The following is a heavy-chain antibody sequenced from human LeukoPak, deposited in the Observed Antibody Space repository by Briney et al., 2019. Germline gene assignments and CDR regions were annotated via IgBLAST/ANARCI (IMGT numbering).Heavy chain of an antibody. Sequence: GGSLRLSCAASGFTFSSYGMHWVRQAPGKGLEWVAFIRYDGSNKYYADSVKGRFTISRDNANNSVYLQMNSLRSEDTAVYYCARDVDYANPRHDYWGQGTLVTVSS. CDR1: GFTFSSYG. V-gene: IGHV3-30*02. CDR3: ARDVDYANPRHDY. J-gene: IGHJ4*02. D-gene: IGHD4/OR15-4a*01. CDR2: IRYDGSNK.